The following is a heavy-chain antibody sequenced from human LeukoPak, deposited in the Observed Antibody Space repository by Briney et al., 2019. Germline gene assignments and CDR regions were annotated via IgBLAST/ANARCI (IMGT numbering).Heavy chain of an antibody. J-gene: IGHJ3*02. CDR3: ARDSPTFDI. Sequence: GGSLRLSCAASGFTFSSYGMHWVRQAPGKGLEWVAVISYDGSNKYYADSVKGRFTISRDNSKNTLYLQMNSLRAEDTAIYYCARDSPTFDIWGQGTMVTVSS. CDR1: GFTFSSYG. CDR2: ISYDGSNK. V-gene: IGHV3-30*03.